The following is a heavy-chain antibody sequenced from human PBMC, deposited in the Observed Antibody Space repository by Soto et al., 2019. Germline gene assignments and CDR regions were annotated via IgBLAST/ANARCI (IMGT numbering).Heavy chain of an antibody. CDR1: GGTFSSYA. J-gene: IGHJ6*02. CDR2: IIPIFGTA. Sequence: SVKVSCKASGGTFSSYAISWVRQAPGQGLEWMGGIIPIFGTANYAQKFQGRVTITADESTSTAYMELSSLRSEDTAVYYCARDRNGGYDSSGYYQTYGMDVWG. D-gene: IGHD3-22*01. V-gene: IGHV1-69*13. CDR3: ARDRNGGYDSSGYYQTYGMDV.